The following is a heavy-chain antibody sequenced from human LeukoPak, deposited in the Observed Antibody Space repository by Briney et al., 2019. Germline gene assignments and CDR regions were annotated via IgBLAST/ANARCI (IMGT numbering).Heavy chain of an antibody. CDR3: GRGVPIVLMDGVRGGGDY. CDR1: GYTFTSYY. CDR2: INPSGGST. Sequence: ASVKVSCKASGYTFTSYYMHWVRQAPGQGLEWMGIINPSGGSTSYAQKFQGRVTMTRDTSTSTVYMELSSLRSEDTAVYYCGRGVPIVLMDGVRGGGDYWGQGTLVTVSS. J-gene: IGHJ4*02. D-gene: IGHD2-8*01. V-gene: IGHV1-46*01.